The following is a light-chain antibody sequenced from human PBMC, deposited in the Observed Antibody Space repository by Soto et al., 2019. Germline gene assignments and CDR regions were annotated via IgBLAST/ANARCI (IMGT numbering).Light chain of an antibody. CDR3: AAWDDSLSVVV. J-gene: IGLJ2*01. Sequence: QSVLTQPPSASGTPGQRVTISCSGSSSNIRSNYVYWYQQLPGTAPKLLIYRNNQRPSGVPDRFSGSKSGTSASLAISGLRSEDEADYYCAAWDDSLSVVVFGGGTKVTVL. V-gene: IGLV1-47*01. CDR2: RNN. CDR1: SSNIRSNY.